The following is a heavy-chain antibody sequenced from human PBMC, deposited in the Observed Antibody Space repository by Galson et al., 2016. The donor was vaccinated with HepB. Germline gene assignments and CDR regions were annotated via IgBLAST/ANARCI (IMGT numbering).Heavy chain of an antibody. D-gene: IGHD4/OR15-4a*01. CDR2: TSDKARSYTT. V-gene: IGHV3-72*01. Sequence: SLRLSCAASGFTFTDYYMDWVRQAPGKGLEWIGRTSDKARSYTTEYSASEKGRFTISRDNSKKSMYLQMNSLKTEETAKYYSAKSGVNTLGAFDGWGQGTMLTVSS. CDR3: AKSGVNTLGAFDG. J-gene: IGHJ3*01. CDR1: GFTFTDYY.